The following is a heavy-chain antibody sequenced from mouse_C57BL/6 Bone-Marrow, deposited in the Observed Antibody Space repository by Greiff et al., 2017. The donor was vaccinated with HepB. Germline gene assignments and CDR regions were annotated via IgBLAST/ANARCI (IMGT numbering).Heavy chain of an antibody. J-gene: IGHJ2*01. Sequence: SGAELARPGASVKLSCKASGYTFTSYWMQWVNQRPGQGLEWIGAIYPGDGDTRYTQKFKAKATLTADKSSSTAYMQLSSLASEDSAVYYCARGRGNYDWGQGTTLTVSS. CDR1: GYTFTSYW. CDR3: ARGRGNYD. D-gene: IGHD2-1*01. CDR2: IYPGDGDT. V-gene: IGHV1-87*01.